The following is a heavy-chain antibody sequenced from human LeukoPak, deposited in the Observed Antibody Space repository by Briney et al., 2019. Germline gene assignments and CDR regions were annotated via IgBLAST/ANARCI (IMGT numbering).Heavy chain of an antibody. J-gene: IGHJ4*02. D-gene: IGHD3-22*01. CDR3: ATTGYYYDSSGYTDYTH. CDR2: FDPEDGET. V-gene: IGHV1-24*01. Sequence: ASVKVSCKVSGYTLTELSMHWVRQAPGKGLEWMGGFDPEDGETIYAQKFQGRVTMTEDTSTDTAYMELSSLRSEDTAVYYCATTGYYYDSSGYTDYTHWGQGTLVTVSS. CDR1: GYTLTELS.